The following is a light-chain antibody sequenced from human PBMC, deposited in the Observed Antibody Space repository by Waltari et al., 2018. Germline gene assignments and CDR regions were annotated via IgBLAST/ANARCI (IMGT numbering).Light chain of an antibody. Sequence: EIVVTQSPGPLSLSPGDRATLSCRASQSVSRPLPWYQQKPGQAPRLLIYGASTRATGIPDRFSGGGSGTDFSLTISRLEPEDFAVYYCQHYVRLPATFGQGTKVEIK. J-gene: IGKJ1*01. CDR1: QSVSRP. CDR3: QHYVRLPAT. V-gene: IGKV3-20*01. CDR2: GAS.